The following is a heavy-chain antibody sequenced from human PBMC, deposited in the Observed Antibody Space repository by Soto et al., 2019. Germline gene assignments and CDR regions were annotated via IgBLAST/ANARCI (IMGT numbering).Heavy chain of an antibody. Sequence: ASVKVSCKASGYTFTGYYMHCVRQAPGQVLEWMGWINANSGGTNYAQKFQGWVTMTRDTSISTAYMELSRLRSDDTAVYYCARGSPSGYYFRYFDYWGQGTLVTVSS. J-gene: IGHJ4*02. CDR1: GYTFTGYY. D-gene: IGHD3-22*01. CDR3: ARGSPSGYYFRYFDY. V-gene: IGHV1-2*04. CDR2: INANSGGT.